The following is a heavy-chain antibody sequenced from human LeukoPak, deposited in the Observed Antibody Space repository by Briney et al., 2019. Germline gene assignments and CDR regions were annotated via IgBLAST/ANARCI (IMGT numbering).Heavy chain of an antibody. D-gene: IGHD6-13*01. CDR1: GFTFTNYA. CDR2: ITSSGGDT. Sequence: GGSLRLSCAGSGFTFTNYAMSWVRQAPGKGLEWVSAITSSGGDTYHADSVRGRFTISRDNAKNSLYLQMNSLRAEDTALYYCAKDGAAAGATTNYFDYWGQGTLVTVSS. CDR3: AKDGAAAGATTNYFDY. J-gene: IGHJ4*02. V-gene: IGHV3-23*01.